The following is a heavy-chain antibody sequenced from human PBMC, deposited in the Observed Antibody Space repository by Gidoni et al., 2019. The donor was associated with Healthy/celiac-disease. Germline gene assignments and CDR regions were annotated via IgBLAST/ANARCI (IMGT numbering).Heavy chain of an antibody. V-gene: IGHV1-69*01. D-gene: IGHD3-22*01. CDR2: IIPIFGTA. Sequence: QVQLVQSGAEVKKPGSSVKVSCKASGGTFSSYAISWVRQAPGQGLEWMGGIIPIFGTANYAQKFQGRVTITADESTSTAYMELSSLRSEDTAVYYCARVRDPHYDSSGEFWFDPWGQGTLVTVSS. J-gene: IGHJ5*02. CDR1: GGTFSSYA. CDR3: ARVRDPHYDSSGEFWFDP.